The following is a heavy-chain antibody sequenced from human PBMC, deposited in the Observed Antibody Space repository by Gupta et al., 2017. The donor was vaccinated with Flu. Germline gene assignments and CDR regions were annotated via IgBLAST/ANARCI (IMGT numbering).Heavy chain of an antibody. CDR2: ISSNGGRT. CDR1: GFTFSSYA. Sequence: EVQLVESGGGLVQPGGSLRLSCAASGFTFSSYAMHWVRQAPGKGLEYVSAISSNGGRTHYANAGKCRFTISRDNAKNTLYRRMGSLRDEDMALYYCSSGSCSRWQEKFAHRCQVTLVTVYS. V-gene: IGHV3-64*01. J-gene: IGHJ4*02. D-gene: IGHD6-13*01. CDR3: SSGSCSRWQEKFAH.